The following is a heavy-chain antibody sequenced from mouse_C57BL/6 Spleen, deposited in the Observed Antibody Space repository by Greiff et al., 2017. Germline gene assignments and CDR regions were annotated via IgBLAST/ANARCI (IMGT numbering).Heavy chain of an antibody. Sequence: EVQGVESGGGLVKPGGSLKLSCAASGFTFSSYAMSWVRQTPEKRLEWVATISDGGSYTYYPDNVKGRFTISRDNAKNNLYLQMSHLKSEDTAMYYCARDRLITTVVATGYFDYWGQGTTLTVSS. CDR1: GFTFSSYA. V-gene: IGHV5-4*01. CDR3: ARDRLITTVVATGYFDY. CDR2: ISDGGSYT. J-gene: IGHJ2*01. D-gene: IGHD1-1*01.